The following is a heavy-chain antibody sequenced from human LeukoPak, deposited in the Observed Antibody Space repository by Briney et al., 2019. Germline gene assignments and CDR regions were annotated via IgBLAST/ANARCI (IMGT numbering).Heavy chain of an antibody. D-gene: IGHD5-24*01. CDR3: ARGNGYTPLDY. CDR1: GGSISSYY. Sequence: SETLSLTCTVSGGSISSYYWSWIRQPPGKGLEWIGYIYYSGSTNYNPSLKSRVTISVDTSKNQFSLKLSSVTAADTAVYYCARGNGYTPLDYWGRGTLVTVSS. J-gene: IGHJ4*02. CDR2: IYYSGST. V-gene: IGHV4-59*01.